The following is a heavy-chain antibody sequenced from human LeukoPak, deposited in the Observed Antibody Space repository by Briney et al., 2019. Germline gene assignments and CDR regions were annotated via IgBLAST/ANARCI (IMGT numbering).Heavy chain of an antibody. CDR1: GGSFSGYY. CDR2: INHSGST. D-gene: IGHD2-8*01. V-gene: IGHV4-34*01. Sequence: SETLSLTCAVYGGSFSGYYWSWIRQPPGKGLEWIGEINHSGSTNYNPSLKSRVTISVDTSKNQFSLKLSSVTAADTAVYYCARQVYCTNGVCPLDYWGQGTLVTVSS. J-gene: IGHJ4*02. CDR3: ARQVYCTNGVCPLDY.